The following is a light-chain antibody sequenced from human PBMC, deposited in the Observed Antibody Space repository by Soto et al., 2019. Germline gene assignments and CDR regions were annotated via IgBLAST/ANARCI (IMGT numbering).Light chain of an antibody. J-gene: IGKJ1*01. CDR3: QQSYSTPRT. CDR2: AAS. V-gene: IGKV1-39*01. CDR1: QSITSY. Sequence: GDRVTITCRASQSITSYLNWYQQKPGKAPKLLIYAASSLQSGVPSRFSGSGSGTDFTLTISSLQPEDFAAYYCQQSYSTPRTFGQGTKVEIK.